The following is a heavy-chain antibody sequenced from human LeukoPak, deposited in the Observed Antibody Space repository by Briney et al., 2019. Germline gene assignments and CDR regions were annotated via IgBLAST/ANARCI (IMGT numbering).Heavy chain of an antibody. D-gene: IGHD3-22*01. CDR3: ASDSSGYSPLNY. CDR2: INPNGGGT. V-gene: IGHV1-2*06. Sequence: ASVKVSCKASGYTFTGYYMHWVRQAPGQGLEWMGRINPNGGGTNCAQKFQGRVTMTRDTSISTAYMELSRLRSDDTAVYYCASDSSGYSPLNYWGQGTLVTVSS. J-gene: IGHJ4*02. CDR1: GYTFTGYY.